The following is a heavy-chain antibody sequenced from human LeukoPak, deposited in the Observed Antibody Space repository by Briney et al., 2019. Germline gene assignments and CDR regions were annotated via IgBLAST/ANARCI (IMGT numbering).Heavy chain of an antibody. V-gene: IGHV1-69*13. CDR1: GYTFTSYG. J-gene: IGHJ4*02. D-gene: IGHD6-19*01. CDR2: IIPIFGTA. CDR3: ARVNRDSSSLIFDY. Sequence: SVKVSCKASGYTFTSYGISWVRQAPGQGLEWMGGIIPIFGTANYAQKFQGRVTITADESTSTAYMELSSLRSEDTAVYYCARVNRDSSSLIFDYWGQGTLVTVSS.